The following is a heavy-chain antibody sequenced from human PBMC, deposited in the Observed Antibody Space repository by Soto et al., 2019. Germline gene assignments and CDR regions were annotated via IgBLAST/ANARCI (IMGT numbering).Heavy chain of an antibody. J-gene: IGHJ4*02. CDR3: ARTTVFDY. CDR2: IKQDGSET. CDR1: GFTFTNVW. V-gene: IGHV3-7*01. D-gene: IGHD4-17*01. Sequence: GGSLRLSCAASGFTFTNVWMSWVRQAPGKGLEWVANIKQDGSETNYVDSVKGRFTISRDNAKNSGYLQMNSLKDEDTAVYYCARTTVFDYWGQGALVTV.